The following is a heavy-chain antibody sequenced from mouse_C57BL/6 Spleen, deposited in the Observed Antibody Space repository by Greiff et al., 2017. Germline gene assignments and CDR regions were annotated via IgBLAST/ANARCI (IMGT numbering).Heavy chain of an antibody. CDR1: GYTFTEYT. V-gene: IGHV1-62-2*01. CDR2: FYPGSGSI. D-gene: IGHD1-1*01. CDR3: TGHEDPKFNYYGSSPPGFAD. Sequence: VKLVESGAELVKPGASVKLSCKASGYTFTEYTIHWVKQRSGQGLEWIGWFYPGSGSIKYNEKFKDKATLTAGKSYSTVYMELSRLTSEDSAVYFCTGHEDPKFNYYGSSPPGFADWGQGTPVTVSA. J-gene: IGHJ3*01.